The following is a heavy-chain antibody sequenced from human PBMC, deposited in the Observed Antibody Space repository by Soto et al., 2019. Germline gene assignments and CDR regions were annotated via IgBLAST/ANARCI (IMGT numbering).Heavy chain of an antibody. V-gene: IGHV4-31*03. J-gene: IGHJ6*02. CDR2: IYYSGST. CDR1: GGSISSGGNY. D-gene: IGHD2-2*01. Sequence: SETLSRTCTFSGGSISSGGNYWSWIRQNPGKGLEWIGYIYYSGSTYYNPSLKSRVTISVDTSKNQFSLKLSSVTAADTAVYYCASLSRTKTYGGYYYYGMDVWGQGTTVTVSS. CDR3: ASLSRTKTYGGYYYYGMDV.